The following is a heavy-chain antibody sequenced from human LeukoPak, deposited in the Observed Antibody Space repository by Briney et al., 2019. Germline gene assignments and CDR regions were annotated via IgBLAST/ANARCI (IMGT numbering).Heavy chain of an antibody. J-gene: IGHJ6*02. D-gene: IGHD2-2*01. CDR3: ARYCSSTSGTYYYYGMDV. Sequence: SETLSLTCTVSGGSIGSGGYYWSWIRQHPGKGLEWIGYIYYSGSTYYNPSLKSRVTISVDTSKNQFSLKLSSVTAADTAVYDCARYCSSTSGTYYYYGMDVWGQGTTVTVSS. CDR2: IYYSGST. V-gene: IGHV4-31*03. CDR1: GGSIGSGGYY.